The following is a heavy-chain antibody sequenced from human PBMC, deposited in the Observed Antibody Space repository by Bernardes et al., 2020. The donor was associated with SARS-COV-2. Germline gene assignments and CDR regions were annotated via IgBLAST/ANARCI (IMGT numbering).Heavy chain of an antibody. Sequence: GGSLRLSCAASGFTFSTFCMSWFRQAPGKGLEWVANIKQDGSEKDYVDSVKGRFTISRDNAANSLYLQMDRVRDEDTAVYFCARRAWVSSYLGSSGLLDYWGQGTLVTGSS. CDR1: GFTFSTFC. CDR2: IKQDGSEK. D-gene: IGHD3-22*01. J-gene: IGHJ4*02. V-gene: IGHV3-7*01. CDR3: ARRAWVSSYLGSSGLLDY.